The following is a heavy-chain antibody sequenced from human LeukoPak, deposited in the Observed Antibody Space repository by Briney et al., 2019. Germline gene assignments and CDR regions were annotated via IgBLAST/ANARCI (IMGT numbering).Heavy chain of an antibody. D-gene: IGHD3-22*01. CDR2: ISYDGSNK. V-gene: IGHV3-30-3*01. CDR3: ARDNYDSSGYHYYGMDV. CDR1: GFTFSSYA. J-gene: IGHJ6*02. Sequence: GGSLRLSCAASGFTFSSYAMHWVRQAPGKGLEWVAVISYDGSNKYYADSVKGRFTISRDNSKYTLYLQMNSLRAEDTAVYYCARDNYDSSGYHYYGMDVWGQGTTVTVSS.